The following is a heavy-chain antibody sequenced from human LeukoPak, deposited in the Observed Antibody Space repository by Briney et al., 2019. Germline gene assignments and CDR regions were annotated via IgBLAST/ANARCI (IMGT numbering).Heavy chain of an antibody. CDR2: IYHSGST. CDR3: ARGWSYYYGSGSYSNWFDP. CDR1: GGSISTSDYS. V-gene: IGHV4-30-2*01. Sequence: SETLSLTCAVSGGSISTSDYSWSWIRQPPGKGLEWIGYIYHSGSTYYNPSLKSRVTISVDRSKNQFSLKLSSVTAADTAVYYCARGWSYYYGSGSYSNWFDPWGQGTLVTVS. D-gene: IGHD3-10*01. J-gene: IGHJ5*02.